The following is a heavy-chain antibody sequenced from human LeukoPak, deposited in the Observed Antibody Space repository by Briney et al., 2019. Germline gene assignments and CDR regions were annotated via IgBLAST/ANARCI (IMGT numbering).Heavy chain of an antibody. D-gene: IGHD3-22*01. CDR3: AKDSARTMIVVVITYNFDY. V-gene: IGHV3-23*01. CDR1: GFTFSSYA. Sequence: GGPLRLSCAASGFTFSSYAMSWVRQAPWKGLEWVSAISGSGGSTYYADSVKGRFTISRDNSKNMLYLQMNSLRAEDTAVYYCAKDSARTMIVVVITYNFDYWGQGTLVTVSS. J-gene: IGHJ4*02. CDR2: ISGSGGST.